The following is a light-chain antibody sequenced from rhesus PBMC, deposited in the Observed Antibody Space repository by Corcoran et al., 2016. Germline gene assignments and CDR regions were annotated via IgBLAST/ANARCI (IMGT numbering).Light chain of an antibody. V-gene: IGKV1-66*01. CDR2: TAS. CDR1: QGINNY. CDR3: QQYNNSPFT. J-gene: IGKJ3*01. Sequence: DIQMTQSPSSLSASVGERVTITCRASQGINNYLSRYQQKPGKAPKPRNYTASSLETGVPSRFSGSRSGTDYTLTISSLQPEDIATYYCQQYNNSPFTFGPGTKLDIK.